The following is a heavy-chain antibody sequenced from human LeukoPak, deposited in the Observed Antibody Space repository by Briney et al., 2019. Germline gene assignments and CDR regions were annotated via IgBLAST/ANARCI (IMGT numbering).Heavy chain of an antibody. D-gene: IGHD1-26*01. J-gene: IGHJ4*02. V-gene: IGHV4-59*01. CDR1: GGSISSYY. CDR2: IYYSGST. CDR3: ARGRGSYSF. Sequence: ASETLSLTCTVSGGSISSYYWSWIRQPPGKGLEWIGYIYYSGSTNYNPSLKSRATISVDTSKNQFSLKLSSVTAADTAVYYCARGRGSYSFWGQGTLVTVSS.